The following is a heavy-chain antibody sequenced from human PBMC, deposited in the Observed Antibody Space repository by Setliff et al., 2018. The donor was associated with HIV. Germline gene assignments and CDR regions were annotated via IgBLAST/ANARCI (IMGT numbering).Heavy chain of an antibody. CDR1: GDSISGYY. CDR3: ATASGYDLFMGAFDI. V-gene: IGHV4-4*07. Sequence: PSETLSLTCTVSGDSISGYYWSWIRRPAGRGLEWTGRIHTSGSTNYNPSLKSRVTISIDTFKNQFSMKLYSVTAADTAVYYCATASGYDLFMGAFDIWGQGTMVTVSS. D-gene: IGHD5-12*01. J-gene: IGHJ3*02. CDR2: IHTSGST.